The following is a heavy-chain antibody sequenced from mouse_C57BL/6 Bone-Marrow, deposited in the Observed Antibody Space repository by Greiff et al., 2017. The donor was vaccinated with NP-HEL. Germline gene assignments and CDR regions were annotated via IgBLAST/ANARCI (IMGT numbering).Heavy chain of an antibody. J-gene: IGHJ3*01. D-gene: IGHD1-1*01. CDR3: ARQTTRIFAY. Sequence: EVQGVESGGDLVKPGGSLKLSCAASGFTFSSYGMSWVRQTPDKRLEWVATISSGGSYTYYPDSVKGRFTISRDNAKNTLYLQMSSLKSEDTAMYYCARQTTRIFAYWGQGTLVTVSA. CDR2: ISSGGSYT. V-gene: IGHV5-6*01. CDR1: GFTFSSYG.